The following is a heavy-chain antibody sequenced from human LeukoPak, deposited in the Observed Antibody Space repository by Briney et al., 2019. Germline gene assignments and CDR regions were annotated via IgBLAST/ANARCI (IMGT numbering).Heavy chain of an antibody. Sequence: ASVKVSCKASGYXFNSYGISWVRQAPGQGLEWMGWISANNGNTNYAQKLQGRVTMTTDTSTSTAYMELRSLRSDDTAVYYCARDPRIVGTTYFDYWGQGTLVTVSS. J-gene: IGHJ4*02. CDR2: ISANNGNT. V-gene: IGHV1-18*01. D-gene: IGHD1-26*01. CDR3: ARDPRIVGTTYFDY. CDR1: GYXFNSYG.